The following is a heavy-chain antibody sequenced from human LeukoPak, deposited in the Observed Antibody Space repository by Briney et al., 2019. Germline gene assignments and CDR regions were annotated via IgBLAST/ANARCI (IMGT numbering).Heavy chain of an antibody. Sequence: GGSLRLSCAASGFTFSSYGMHWVRQAPGKGLEWVAFIRYDGSNKYYADSVKGRFTISRDNSKNTLYLQMNSLRAEDTAVYYCAKGPPAIVVVPAASSWFDPWGQGTLVTVSS. D-gene: IGHD2-2*01. J-gene: IGHJ5*02. CDR3: AKGPPAIVVVPAASSWFDP. CDR1: GFTFSSYG. CDR2: IRYDGSNK. V-gene: IGHV3-30*02.